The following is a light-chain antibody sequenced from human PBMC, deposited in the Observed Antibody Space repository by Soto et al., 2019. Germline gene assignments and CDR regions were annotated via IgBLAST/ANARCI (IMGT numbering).Light chain of an antibody. CDR3: QHYNSYSEA. CDR1: QTISSW. J-gene: IGKJ1*01. CDR2: KAS. Sequence: DIQMTQSPSTLSGSVGDRVTITCRASQTISSWLAWYQQTQGKAPKILIYKASTLTSGVPSRFSGSGSGTEFTLPISRLQPDDFATYYCQHYNSYSEAFGQGTKVDIK. V-gene: IGKV1-5*03.